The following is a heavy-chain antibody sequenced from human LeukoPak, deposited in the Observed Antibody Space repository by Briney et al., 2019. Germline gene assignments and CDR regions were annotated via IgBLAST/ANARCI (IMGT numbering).Heavy chain of an antibody. CDR3: AKRYYQDSSGYLGSIDY. V-gene: IGHV3-23*01. Sequence: GGSLRLSCAASGFTFSSYAMNWVRQAPGKGLEWVSAISGSGGSTYYADSVKGRFTISRDNSKNTLYLQMNSLRAEDTAVYFCAKRYYQDSSGYLGSIDYWGQGTLVTVSS. D-gene: IGHD3-22*01. CDR1: GFTFSSYA. CDR2: ISGSGGST. J-gene: IGHJ4*02.